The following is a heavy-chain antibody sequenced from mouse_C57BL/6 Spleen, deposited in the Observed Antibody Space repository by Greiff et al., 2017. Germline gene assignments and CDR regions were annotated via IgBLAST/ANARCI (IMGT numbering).Heavy chain of an antibody. J-gene: IGHJ4*01. CDR3: TTLLLRRGDY. CDR1: GFNIKDDY. Sequence: EVQLQQSGAELVRPGASVKLSCTASGFNIKDDYMHWVKQRPEQGLEWIGWIDPGTGDTEYASKFQGKATITADTSSNTAYLQLSSLTSEDTAVYYCTTLLLRRGDYWGQGTSVTVSS. D-gene: IGHD1-1*01. V-gene: IGHV14-4*01. CDR2: IDPGTGDT.